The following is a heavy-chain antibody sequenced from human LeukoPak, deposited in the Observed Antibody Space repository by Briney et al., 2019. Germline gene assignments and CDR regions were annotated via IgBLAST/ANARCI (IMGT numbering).Heavy chain of an antibody. V-gene: IGHV1-46*01. CDR2: INPSSGTT. Sequence: ASVKVSCKASGYTFTSYYMYWVRQAPGQGLEWMGIINPSSGTTSYAQKFQGRVTMTRDTSTSTVHMELSSLRSEDTAVYYCAGASWPRHLDYWGQGTLVTVSS. J-gene: IGHJ4*02. CDR1: GYTFTSYY. CDR3: AGASWPRHLDY.